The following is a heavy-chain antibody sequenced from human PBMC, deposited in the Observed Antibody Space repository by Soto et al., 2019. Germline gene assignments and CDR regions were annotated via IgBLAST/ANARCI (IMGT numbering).Heavy chain of an antibody. Sequence: GGSLRLSCAASGFTFSSYAMSWVRQAPGKGLEWVSAISGSGGSTYYADSVKGRFTISRDNSKNTLYLQMNSLRAEDTAVYYCAKCGHYYDSSGYSSNWFDPWGQGTLVTVSS. D-gene: IGHD3-22*01. J-gene: IGHJ5*02. CDR3: AKCGHYYDSSGYSSNWFDP. CDR2: ISGSGGST. V-gene: IGHV3-23*01. CDR1: GFTFSSYA.